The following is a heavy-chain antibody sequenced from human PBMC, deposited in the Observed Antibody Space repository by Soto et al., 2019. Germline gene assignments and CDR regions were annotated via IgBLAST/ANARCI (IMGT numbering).Heavy chain of an antibody. CDR2: ISAYNGNT. CDR3: ARDKGFHDTETTLDY. Sequence: QVQLVQSGAEVKKPGASVKVSCKASGYTFTSYGIGWVRQAPGQGLEWMGWISAYNGNTNYAQKLQGRVTMTTDTSTSIAYRELRSMRCDDTAVYYSARDKGFHDTETTLDYWGQVTLVIVSS. CDR1: GYTFTSYG. D-gene: IGHD4-17*01. V-gene: IGHV1-18*01. J-gene: IGHJ4*02.